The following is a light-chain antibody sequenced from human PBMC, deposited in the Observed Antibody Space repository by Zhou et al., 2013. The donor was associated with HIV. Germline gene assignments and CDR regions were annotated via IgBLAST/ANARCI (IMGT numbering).Light chain of an antibody. CDR3: QQSYSTPYS. V-gene: IGKV1-13*02. J-gene: IGKJ2*03. CDR2: AAS. Sequence: AIQLTQSPSSLSASVGDSITITCRASHDINSALAWYQQRPGRPPKLLIYAASTLESGVPSRFSGGGSGTDFTLTITSLQPEDFATYYCQQSYSTPYSFGQGTKLEIK. CDR1: HDINSA.